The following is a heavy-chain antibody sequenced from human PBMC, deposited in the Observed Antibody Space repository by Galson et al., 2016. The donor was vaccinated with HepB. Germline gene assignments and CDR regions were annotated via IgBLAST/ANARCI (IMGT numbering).Heavy chain of an antibody. D-gene: IGHD6-19*01. V-gene: IGHV3-74*01. CDR3: ARPPSTVVADPFDN. Sequence: SLRLSCAASGFTFSNYWIHWVRQPPGEGPVWLAGIYNDGTIINYADSVKGRFTISRDNAKSTVYLQMNSLRADDTAVYYRARPPSTVVADPFDNWGQGTVVTVSS. J-gene: IGHJ4*02. CDR1: GFTFSNYW. CDR2: IYNDGTII.